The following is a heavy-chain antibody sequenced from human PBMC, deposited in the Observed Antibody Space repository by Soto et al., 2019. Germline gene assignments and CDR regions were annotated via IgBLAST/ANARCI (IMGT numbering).Heavy chain of an antibody. J-gene: IGHJ4*02. V-gene: IGHV3-30*18. Sequence: GSLRLSCAASGFTFSSYGMHWVRQAPGKGLEWVAVISYDGSNKNYADSGKGRLTISRDNSKNTLFLQMNSLIAEDTAVYYCAKDTPNWRVVDYWGQGTLVTVSS. CDR3: AKDTPNWRVVDY. D-gene: IGHD7-27*01. CDR1: GFTFSSYG. CDR2: ISYDGSNK.